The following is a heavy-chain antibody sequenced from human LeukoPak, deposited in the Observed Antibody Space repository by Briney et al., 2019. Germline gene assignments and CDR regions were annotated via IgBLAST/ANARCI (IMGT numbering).Heavy chain of an antibody. CDR3: ARDQYSLRYFGY. CDR1: GYTFTGYY. CDR2: INPNSGNT. D-gene: IGHD3-9*01. Sequence: ASVKVSCKASGYTFTGYYMHWVRQAPGQGLEWMGWINPNSGNTNYAQKLQGRVTMTTDTSTSTAYMELRSLRSDDTAVYYCARDQYSLRYFGYWGQGTLVTVSS. J-gene: IGHJ4*02. V-gene: IGHV1-18*04.